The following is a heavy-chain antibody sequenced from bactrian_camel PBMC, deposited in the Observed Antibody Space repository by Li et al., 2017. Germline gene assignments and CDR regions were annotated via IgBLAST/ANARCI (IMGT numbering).Heavy chain of an antibody. J-gene: IGHJ4*01. Sequence: LVESGGGSVQAGRSLRLSCAASVSTYDRGYCMAWFRQASEKEREGVAAICGSGYTDYAGSVAGRFTVSKDNAENTLVLQMNSLKPEDTAIYYCAADTWMAFVVGRPQYWGQGTQVTVS. CDR3: AADTWMAFVVGRPQY. V-gene: IGHV3S55*01. CDR2: ICGSGYT. CDR1: VSTYDRGYC. D-gene: IGHD1*01.